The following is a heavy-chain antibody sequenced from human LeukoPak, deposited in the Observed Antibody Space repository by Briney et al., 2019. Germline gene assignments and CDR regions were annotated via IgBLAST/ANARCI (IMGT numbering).Heavy chain of an antibody. V-gene: IGHV3-7*03. J-gene: IGHJ4*02. CDR1: GFTFSSRDW. CDR3: AKAPVTTCRGAFCYPFDY. D-gene: IGHD2-15*01. CDR2: IKQDGSEK. Sequence: PGGSLRLSCVASGFTFSSRDWMTWVRQAPGKGLEWVANIKQDGSEKNYVDSVKGRFTISRDSSKNTLFLQMNRLRPEDAAVYYCAKAPVTTCRGAFCYPFDYWGLGTLVTVSS.